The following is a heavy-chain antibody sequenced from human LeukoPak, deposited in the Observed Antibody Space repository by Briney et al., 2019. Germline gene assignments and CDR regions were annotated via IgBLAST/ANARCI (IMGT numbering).Heavy chain of an antibody. CDR2: ISGSGGST. CDR1: GFTFSSYA. D-gene: IGHD6-13*01. J-gene: IGHJ4*02. CDR3: AKDFSSWYAYPFDY. V-gene: IGHV3-23*01. Sequence: GGSLRLSCAASGFTFSSYAMSWVRQAPGKGLEWVSAISGSGGSTYYADSVKGRFTISRDNSKNTLYLQMNSLRAGDTAVYYCAKDFSSWYAYPFDYWGQGTLVTVSS.